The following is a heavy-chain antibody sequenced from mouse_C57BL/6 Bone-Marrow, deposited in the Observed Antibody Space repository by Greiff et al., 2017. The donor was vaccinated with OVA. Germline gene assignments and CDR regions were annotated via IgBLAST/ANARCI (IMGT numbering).Heavy chain of an antibody. V-gene: IGHV5-17*01. D-gene: IGHD2-2*01. J-gene: IGHJ4*01. CDR2: ISSGSSTI. Sequence: EVKLMESGGGLVKPGGSLKLSCAASGFTFSDYGMHWVRQAPEKGLEWVAYISSGSSTIYYADTVKGRFTISRDNAKITRCLQMTSLRSEDTAMYYCAQKGGLRAMDYWGQGTSVTVSS. CDR3: AQKGGLRAMDY. CDR1: GFTFSDYG.